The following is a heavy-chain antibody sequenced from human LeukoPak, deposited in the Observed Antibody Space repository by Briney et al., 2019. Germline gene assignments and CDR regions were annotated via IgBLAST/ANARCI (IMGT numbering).Heavy chain of an antibody. J-gene: IGHJ5*02. V-gene: IGHV4-39*01. CDR2: IYYSGST. Sequence: SETLPLTCTVSGGSISSSSYYRGWIRQPPGKGLEWIGSIYYSGSTYYNPSLKSRVTISVDTSKNQFSLKLSSVTAADTAVYYCARHHYDFWSGYPYNWFDPWGQGTLVTVSS. CDR3: ARHHYDFWSGYPYNWFDP. D-gene: IGHD3-3*01. CDR1: GGSISSSSYY.